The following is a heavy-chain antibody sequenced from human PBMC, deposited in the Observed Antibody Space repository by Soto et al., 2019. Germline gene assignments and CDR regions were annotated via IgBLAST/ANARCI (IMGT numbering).Heavy chain of an antibody. CDR3: AREVVVVPAKNYYRDA. J-gene: IGHJ6*03. Sequence: QVQLVESGGGLVKPGGSLRLSCAASGFTFSDYYMTWIRQAPGKGLEWLAFISSGGSIEYADSVRGRFTISRDNAKNSLDLQMNSLRAEDTAIYVCAREVVVVPAKNYYRDAWGKGTTITVSS. CDR2: ISSGGSI. CDR1: GFTFSDYY. V-gene: IGHV3-11*01. D-gene: IGHD2-21*02.